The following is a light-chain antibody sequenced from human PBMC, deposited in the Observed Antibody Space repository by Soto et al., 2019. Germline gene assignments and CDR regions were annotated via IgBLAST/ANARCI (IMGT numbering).Light chain of an antibody. V-gene: IGKV1-33*01. CDR2: DAS. CDR3: QQLRMYPST. CDR1: HDIITY. J-gene: IGKJ4*01. Sequence: DIQMTQSPSSLSASVGDRVTITCQASHDIITYLNWFQQRPGKVPKLLIHDASKLETGVPSRFSGSGSGTHFYLNITGLQPEDVATYYCQQLRMYPSTFGGGTKVEIK.